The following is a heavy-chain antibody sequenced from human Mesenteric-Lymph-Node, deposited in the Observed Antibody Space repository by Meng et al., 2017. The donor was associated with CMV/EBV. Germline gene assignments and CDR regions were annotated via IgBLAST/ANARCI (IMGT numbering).Heavy chain of an antibody. CDR3: ARGFDSGGYYYPNYFDS. CDR1: SISSGCYY. CDR2: IYNSGGT. J-gene: IGHJ4*02. V-gene: IGHV4-31*02. D-gene: IGHD3-22*01. Sequence: SISSGCYYWSWIRQRPGKALEWMGYIYNSGGTYYNPSLKSRITISLDTFTHQFSLKLRSVTAADTALYYCARGFDSGGYYYPNYFDSWGQGTLVTVSS.